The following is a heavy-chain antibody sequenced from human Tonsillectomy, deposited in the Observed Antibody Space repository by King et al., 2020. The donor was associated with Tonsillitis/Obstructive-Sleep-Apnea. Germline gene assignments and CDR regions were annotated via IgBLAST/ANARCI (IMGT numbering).Heavy chain of an antibody. D-gene: IGHD2-21*02. CDR2: ISAYNGNT. Sequence: QLVQSGAEVKKPGASVKVSCKASGYMFSNYVINWVRQAPGQGLEWMGWISAYNGNTNSAQRLQGRVTMTTDTSTSTVYMELRSLRSDDTAVYYCAGITCHKTSRSSIRDCHRDVWGKGTTVTVSS. CDR1: GYMFSNYV. CDR3: AGITCHKTSRSSIRDCHRDV. V-gene: IGHV1-18*01. J-gene: IGHJ6*03.